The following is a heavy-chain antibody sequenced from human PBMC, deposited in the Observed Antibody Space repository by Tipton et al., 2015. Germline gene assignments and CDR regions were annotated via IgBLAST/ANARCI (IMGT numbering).Heavy chain of an antibody. CDR3: VKGGSSAPNYYGMDV. Sequence: SLRLSCAASGFTVTSNYMSWVRQAPGKGLEWVSVIYSAGSTYYADSVKGRFTISRDNSKNTLYLQMNSLRAEDTAVYYCVKGGSSAPNYYGMDVWGQGTTVTVSS. CDR2: IYSAGST. J-gene: IGHJ6*02. CDR1: GFTVTSNY. D-gene: IGHD6-6*01. V-gene: IGHV3-53*01.